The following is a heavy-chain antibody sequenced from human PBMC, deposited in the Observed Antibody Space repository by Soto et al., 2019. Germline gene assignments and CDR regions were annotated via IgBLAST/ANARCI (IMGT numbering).Heavy chain of an antibody. CDR1: GFTFSSYW. D-gene: IGHD3-3*01. J-gene: IGHJ5*02. V-gene: IGHV3-7*03. CDR2: IKQDGSEK. Sequence: GRSLRLSWAASGFTFSSYWMSWVRQAPGKGLEWVANIKQDGSEKYYVDSVKGRFTISRDNAKNSLYLQMNSLRAEDTAVYYCARDEWHYDFGSGYYPQGNWFDPWGQGTLVTVSS. CDR3: ARDEWHYDFGSGYYPQGNWFDP.